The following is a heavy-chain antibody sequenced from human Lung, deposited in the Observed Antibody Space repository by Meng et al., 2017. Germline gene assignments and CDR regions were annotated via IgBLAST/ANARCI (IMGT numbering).Heavy chain of an antibody. CDR2: IRGDGGSI. CDR1: GFTFRSYW. CDR3: ARESGYFEY. J-gene: IGHJ4*02. V-gene: IGHV3-74*03. Sequence: EVQRVGWGGGLVQPGGYLRLSCAASGFTFRSYWMHWVRQAPGKWLVWVSRIRGDGGSIVYADSVKGRFTISRDNAKNTLFLQMNSLRAEDTAVYYCARESGYFEYWGQGILVTVSS.